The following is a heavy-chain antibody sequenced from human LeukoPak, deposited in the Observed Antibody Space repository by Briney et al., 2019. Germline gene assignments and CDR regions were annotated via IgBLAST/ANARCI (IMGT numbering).Heavy chain of an antibody. CDR3: ARVPRGYCTNGVCLNYYYGMDV. CDR1: GGSISSYY. Sequence: SETLSLTCTVSGGSISSYYWSWIRQPPGKGLEWIGYIYYSGSTNYNPSLKSRVTISVDTPKNQFSLKLSSVTAADTAVYYCARVPRGYCTNGVCLNYYYGMDVWGQGTTVTVSS. J-gene: IGHJ6*02. D-gene: IGHD2-8*01. CDR2: IYYSGST. V-gene: IGHV4-59*01.